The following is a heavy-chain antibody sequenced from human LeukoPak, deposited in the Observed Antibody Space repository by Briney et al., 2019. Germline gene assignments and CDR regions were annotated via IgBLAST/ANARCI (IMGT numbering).Heavy chain of an antibody. Sequence: PGGSLRLSCAASGFTFDDYAMHWVRQAPGKGLEWVSGISWNSGSIGYADSVKGRFTISRDNAKNSLYLQMNSLRAEDTAVYYCAREGGTVRRVIISYDYYYYYGMDVWGQGTTVTVSS. CDR2: ISWNSGSI. J-gene: IGHJ6*02. D-gene: IGHD3-10*01. V-gene: IGHV3-9*01. CDR3: AREGGTVRRVIISYDYYYYYGMDV. CDR1: GFTFDDYA.